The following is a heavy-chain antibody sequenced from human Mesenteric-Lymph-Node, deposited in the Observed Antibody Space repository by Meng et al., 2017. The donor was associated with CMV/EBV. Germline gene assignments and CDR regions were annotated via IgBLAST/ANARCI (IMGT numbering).Heavy chain of an antibody. CDR3: ANGRAAAGRGGAEYFQH. V-gene: IGHV3-23*03. Sequence: GGSLRLSCAASGFPFSNFDMTWVRQAPGKGLEWVSVINSGGSNTYYADSVKGRFTISRDNSKNTLYLQMNSLRAEDTAVYYCANGRAAAGRGGAEYFQHWGQGTLVTVSS. CDR1: GFPFSNFD. D-gene: IGHD6-13*01. J-gene: IGHJ1*01. CDR2: INSGGSNT.